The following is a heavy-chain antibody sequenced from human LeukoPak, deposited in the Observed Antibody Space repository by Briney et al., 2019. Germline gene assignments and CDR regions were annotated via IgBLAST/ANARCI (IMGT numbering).Heavy chain of an antibody. V-gene: IGHV4-34*01. CDR3: ARRAGFTIFGVVSSYYFDY. CDR1: GGSFSGYY. D-gene: IGHD3-3*01. Sequence: PSETLSLTCAVSGGSFSGYYWTWIRQPPGKGLEWIGEINHSGNANYNPSLKSRVTISLDMSENQFSLKLSSVTAADTAVYYCARRAGFTIFGVVSSYYFDYWGQGTLVTVSS. J-gene: IGHJ4*02. CDR2: INHSGNA.